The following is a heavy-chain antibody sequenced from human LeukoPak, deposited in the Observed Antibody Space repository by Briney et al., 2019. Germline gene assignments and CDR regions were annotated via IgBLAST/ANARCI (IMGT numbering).Heavy chain of an antibody. V-gene: IGHV3-23*01. CDR2: ISGSGGGT. Sequence: PAGSLRLSCATSGFTFSSSAMSWVRQAPGKGLAWVSTISGSGGGTYYADSVKGRFTISRDNSNNTLYLQMNSLRAEDTAVFYCAKLFYSSGMYHFDYWGQGTLVTVSS. D-gene: IGHD3-10*01. CDR1: GFTFSSSA. CDR3: AKLFYSSGMYHFDY. J-gene: IGHJ4*02.